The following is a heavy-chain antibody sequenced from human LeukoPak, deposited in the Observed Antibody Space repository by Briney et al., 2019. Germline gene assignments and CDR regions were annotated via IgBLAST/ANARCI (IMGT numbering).Heavy chain of an antibody. J-gene: IGHJ6*02. CDR2: ISYDGSNK. CDR3: ARDRGSSSWPYYYYGMDV. Sequence: GGSLRLSCAASGFTFSSYAMHWVRQAPGKGLEWVAVISYDGSNKYYADSVKGRFTISRDNSKNTPYLQMNSLRAEDTAVYYCARDRGSSSWPYYYYGMDVWGQGTTVTVSS. CDR1: GFTFSSYA. V-gene: IGHV3-30*04. D-gene: IGHD6-13*01.